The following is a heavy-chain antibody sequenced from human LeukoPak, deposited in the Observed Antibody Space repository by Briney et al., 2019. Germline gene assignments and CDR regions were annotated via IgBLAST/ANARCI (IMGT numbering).Heavy chain of an antibody. CDR1: GFTFSSYA. D-gene: IGHD3-3*01. J-gene: IGHJ6*02. Sequence: GGSLRLSCAASGFTFSSYAMSWVRQAPGKGLEWVSAISGSGGSTYYADSVKGRLTISRDNSKNTLYLQMNSLRAEDTAVYYCAKGDFWSGYYYYYGMDVWGQGTTVTVSS. V-gene: IGHV3-23*01. CDR2: ISGSGGST. CDR3: AKGDFWSGYYYYYGMDV.